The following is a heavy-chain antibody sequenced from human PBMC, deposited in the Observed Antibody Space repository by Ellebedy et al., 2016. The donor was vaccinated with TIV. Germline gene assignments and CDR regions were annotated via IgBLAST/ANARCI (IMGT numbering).Heavy chain of an antibody. J-gene: IGHJ4*02. V-gene: IGHV3-23*01. CDR2: VSDNGGST. D-gene: IGHD2-15*01. Sequence: GESLKISXAASGFTFSSYAMTWVRQAPGKGLEWVSAVSDNGGSTYYADSVKGRFTVSRDNSENTLYLQMNSLRAEDSAAYYCAKDADEDNYGLFDTWGQGTLVSVSS. CDR3: AKDADEDNYGLFDT. CDR1: GFTFSSYA.